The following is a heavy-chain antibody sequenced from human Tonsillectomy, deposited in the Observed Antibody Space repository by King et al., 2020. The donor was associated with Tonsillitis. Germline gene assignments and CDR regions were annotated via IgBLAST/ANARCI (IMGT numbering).Heavy chain of an antibody. D-gene: IGHD2-15*01. CDR3: AKAFRWTLLPPSPDAFDI. CDR1: GFTFSSYG. Sequence: VQLVESGGGGVQPGTSLILSCAASGFTFSSYGIHWVRQAPGKGLEWVAVISYDGSDKYYADPVKGRFTISRDNSKNTVYLQTNSLRAEDTAVYYCAKAFRWTLLPPSPDAFDIWGQGTMVTVSS. CDR2: ISYDGSDK. V-gene: IGHV3-30*18. J-gene: IGHJ3*02.